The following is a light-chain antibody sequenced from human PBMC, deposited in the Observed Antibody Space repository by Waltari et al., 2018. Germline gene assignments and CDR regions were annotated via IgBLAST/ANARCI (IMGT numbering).Light chain of an antibody. CDR2: QDK. CDR1: KLGENF. Sequence: SYALTQPPSVSVSPGQTAKITCSGDKLGENFVSRYQHKPGQSPLLIMYQDKKRPSGIPERFSGSISGNTVTLTISGTQAMDEADYYCQAWDSTTDVVFGGGTKLTVL. V-gene: IGLV3-1*01. CDR3: QAWDSTTDVV. J-gene: IGLJ2*01.